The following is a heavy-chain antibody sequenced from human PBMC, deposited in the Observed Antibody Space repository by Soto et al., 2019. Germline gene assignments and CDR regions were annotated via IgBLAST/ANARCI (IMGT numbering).Heavy chain of an antibody. D-gene: IGHD2-2*01. V-gene: IGHV1-69*01. Sequence: QVQLVQSGAEVKKPGSSVKVSCKASGGTFSSYAISWVRQAPGQGLEWMGGIIPIFGTASYAQKFQGRFTITTDESTSTAYMELSSLRSEDTAVYYCARGPNGVQAVYYYYGMDVWGQGTTVTVSS. CDR2: IIPIFGTA. CDR3: ARGPNGVQAVYYYYGMDV. CDR1: GGTFSSYA. J-gene: IGHJ6*02.